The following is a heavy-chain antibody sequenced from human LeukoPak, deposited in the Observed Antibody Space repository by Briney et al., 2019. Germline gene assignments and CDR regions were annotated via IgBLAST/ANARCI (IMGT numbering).Heavy chain of an antibody. CDR2: ISSDGSYT. V-gene: IGHV3-74*01. D-gene: IGHD1-1*01. CDR3: GRGFGTT. CDR1: DFTFSSNW. J-gene: IGHJ4*02. Sequence: HPGGSLRLSCTASDFTFSSNWMYWVRQAPGKGLVWVSRISSDGSYTSYADSVKGRFTISRDNAKNTLYLQMNNLRPEDTAVYYCGRGFGTTWGQGTLVSVSS.